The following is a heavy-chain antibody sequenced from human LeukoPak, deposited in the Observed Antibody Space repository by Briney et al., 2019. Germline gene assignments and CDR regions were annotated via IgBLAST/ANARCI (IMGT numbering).Heavy chain of an antibody. CDR1: GYTFTSYG. CDR3: ARGRAYCGGDCYWTTTDAFDI. J-gene: IGHJ3*02. V-gene: IGHV1-18*01. Sequence: GASVKVSCKASGYTFTSYGISWVRQAPGQRLEWMGWISAYNGNTNYAQKLQGRVTMTTDTSTSTAYMELSRLRSDDTAVYYCARGRAYCGGDCYWTTTDAFDIWGQGTMVTASS. D-gene: IGHD2-21*02. CDR2: ISAYNGNT.